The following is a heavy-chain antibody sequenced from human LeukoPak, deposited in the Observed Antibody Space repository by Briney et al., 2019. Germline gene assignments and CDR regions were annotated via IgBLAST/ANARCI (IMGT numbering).Heavy chain of an antibody. CDR1: RFTFSSYA. J-gene: IGHJ6*02. D-gene: IGHD6-13*01. CDR2: ISYDGGNK. V-gene: IGHV3-30-3*01. CDR3: ARPIVAVTIYYYYYGMDV. Sequence: GGSLRLSCAASRFTFSSYAMHWVRQAPGKGLEWVAVISYDGGNKYYADSVKGRFTISRDNSKNTLYLQMNSLRAEGTAVYYCARPIVAVTIYYYYYGMDVWGQGTTVTVSS.